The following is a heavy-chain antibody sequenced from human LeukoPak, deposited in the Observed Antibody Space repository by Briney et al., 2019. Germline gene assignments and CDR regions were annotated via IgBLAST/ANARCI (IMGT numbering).Heavy chain of an antibody. CDR3: TRGGFYGSGSYSEVDY. CDR2: INPNSGGT. CDR1: GYTFTGYY. J-gene: IGHJ4*02. D-gene: IGHD3-10*01. V-gene: IGHV1-2*02. Sequence: ASVKVSCTASGYTFTGYYMHWMRQAPGQGLEWMGWINPNSGGTNYAQKFQDRVTMTRDTSISTAYMELSRLRSDDTAVYYCTRGGFYGSGSYSEVDYWGQGTLVTVSS.